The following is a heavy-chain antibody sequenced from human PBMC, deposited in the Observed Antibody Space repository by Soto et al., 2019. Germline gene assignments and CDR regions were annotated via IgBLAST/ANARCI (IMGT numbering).Heavy chain of an antibody. CDR2: IYYSGST. Sequence: SETLSLTCTVSGGSISSYYWSWIRQPPWKGLEWIGYIYYSGSTNYNPSLKSRVTISVDTSKNQFSLKLSSVTAADTAVYYCARHVGATYYFDYWGQGTLVTVSS. J-gene: IGHJ4*02. V-gene: IGHV4-59*08. CDR3: ARHVGATYYFDY. CDR1: GGSISSYY. D-gene: IGHD1-26*01.